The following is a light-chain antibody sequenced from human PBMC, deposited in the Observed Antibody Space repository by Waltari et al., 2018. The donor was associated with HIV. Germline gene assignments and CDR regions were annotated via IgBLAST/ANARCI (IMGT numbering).Light chain of an antibody. Sequence: QSALTQPASVSGSPGQSITISCTGTSRDVGSSNLVSWYQQHPGKDPKLMIYEVSKRPSGVSNRFSGSKSGNTASLTISGLQAEDEADYYCCSYAGSSTLVFGGGTKLTVL. V-gene: IGLV2-23*02. CDR3: CSYAGSSTLV. CDR2: EVS. CDR1: SRDVGSSNL. J-gene: IGLJ2*01.